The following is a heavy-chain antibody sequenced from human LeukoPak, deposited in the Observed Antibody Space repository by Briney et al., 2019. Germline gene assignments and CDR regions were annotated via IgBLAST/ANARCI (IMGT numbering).Heavy chain of an antibody. CDR1: GGTISSYN. CDR2: IYTSGST. J-gene: IGHJ4*02. CDR3: ARDPNSAL. Sequence: SETLSLTCTVSGGTISSYNWSWIRQPAGKGQEWIGRIYTSGSTKYNPSLKGRVTMSVDTSKNQLSLNLSSVTAADTAVYYCARDPNSALWGQGTLVTVSS. D-gene: IGHD4-23*01. V-gene: IGHV4-4*07.